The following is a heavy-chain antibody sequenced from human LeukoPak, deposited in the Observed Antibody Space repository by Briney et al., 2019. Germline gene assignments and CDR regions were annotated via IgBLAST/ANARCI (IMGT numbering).Heavy chain of an antibody. V-gene: IGHV3-15*01. CDR1: GFTFSNAW. CDR2: IKSKSDGGTT. CDR3: ARDGCYDSRGYARYLDY. D-gene: IGHD3-22*01. J-gene: IGHJ4*02. Sequence: GGSLRLSCAASGFTFSNAWMSWVRQGPGKGLEWVGRIKSKSDGGTTDNAVPAKGRFTISRDDSKNTLYLQMNSLKTEDTAVYYCARDGCYDSRGYARYLDYWGQGTLVTVSS.